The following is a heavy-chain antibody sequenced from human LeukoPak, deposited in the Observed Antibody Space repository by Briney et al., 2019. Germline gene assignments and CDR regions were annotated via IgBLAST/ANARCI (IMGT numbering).Heavy chain of an antibody. D-gene: IGHD3-10*01. Sequence: RASVKVSCKASGGTFSSYAISWVRQAPGQGLEWMGGIIPIFGTANYAQKFQGRVTITADKSTSTAYMELSSLRAEDTAVYYCARDTYYYGSGTHSGAYYYYYMDVWGKGTTVTISS. J-gene: IGHJ6*03. CDR3: ARDTYYYGSGTHSGAYYYYYMDV. V-gene: IGHV1-69*06. CDR2: IIPIFGTA. CDR1: GGTFSSYA.